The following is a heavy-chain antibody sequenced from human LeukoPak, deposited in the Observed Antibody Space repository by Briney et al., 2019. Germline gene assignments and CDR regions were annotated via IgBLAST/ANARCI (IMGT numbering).Heavy chain of an antibody. CDR2: IIPIFGTA. CDR1: GYTFTSYA. J-gene: IGHJ3*02. CDR3: ARDPPSSGYDDDAFDI. Sequence: GASVKVSCKASGYTFTSYAISWVRQAPGQGLEWMGGIIPIFGTANYAQKFQGRVTITADKSTSTAYMELSSLRSEDTAVYYCARDPPSSGYDDDAFDIWGQGTMVTVSS. V-gene: IGHV1-69*06. D-gene: IGHD3-22*01.